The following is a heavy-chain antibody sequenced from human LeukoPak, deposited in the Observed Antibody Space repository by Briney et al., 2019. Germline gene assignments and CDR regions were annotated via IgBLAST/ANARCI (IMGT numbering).Heavy chain of an antibody. CDR3: TKLKGWYGEGFFDY. D-gene: IGHD6-19*01. Sequence: GGSLRLSCAASGFTVSSNYMSWVRQPAGKGLEWVSVLYSGSATFYADSVKGRFTISRDTSKNTLYLQMNDLRADDTAVYYCTKLKGWYGEGFFDYWGQGTLVTVSS. CDR1: GFTVSSNY. CDR2: LYSGSAT. V-gene: IGHV3-53*01. J-gene: IGHJ4*02.